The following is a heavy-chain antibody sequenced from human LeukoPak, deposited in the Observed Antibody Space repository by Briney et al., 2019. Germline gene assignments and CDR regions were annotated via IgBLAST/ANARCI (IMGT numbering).Heavy chain of an antibody. V-gene: IGHV4-59*11. D-gene: IGHD3-9*01. CDR3: ARESLTQIND. CDR2: IYHTGNT. J-gene: IGHJ4*02. Sequence: PSETLSLTCTVSGDSINSHFWSWIRQPPGKGLELIGYIYHTGNTNYNPSLKSRVTISVDTSKNQFSLRLRSVTAADTAVYYCARESLTQINDWGQGTLVTVSS. CDR1: GDSINSHF.